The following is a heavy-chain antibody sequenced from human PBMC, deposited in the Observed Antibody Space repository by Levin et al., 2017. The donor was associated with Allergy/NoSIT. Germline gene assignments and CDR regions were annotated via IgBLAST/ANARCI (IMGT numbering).Heavy chain of an antibody. V-gene: IGHV3-30-3*01. Sequence: QAGGSLRLSCAASGFTFSNYAMHWVRQAPGKGSEWVGVISDDGSSEFYIDSVKGRFTISRDNSKNRLYLQMDSLRAEDTALYYCVREIAEEGTWGQGTLVIVSS. D-gene: IGHD1-1*01. CDR3: VREIAEEGT. CDR1: GFTFSNYA. J-gene: IGHJ4*02. CDR2: ISDDGSSE.